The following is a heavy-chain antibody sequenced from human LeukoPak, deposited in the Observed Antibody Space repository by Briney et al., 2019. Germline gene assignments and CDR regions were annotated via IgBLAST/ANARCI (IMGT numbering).Heavy chain of an antibody. CDR2: IKQDGSEK. CDR3: ARDYGPTRESDY. J-gene: IGHJ4*02. V-gene: IGHV3-7*01. Sequence: PGGSLRLSCAASGFTFSDYWMTWVRQAPGKGLEWVANIKQDGSEKYYLDSVKGRFTISRGNAKNSVYLQMNSLRAEDTAVFYCARDYGPTRESDYWGQGTLVTVSS. D-gene: IGHD3-10*01. CDR1: GFTFSDYW.